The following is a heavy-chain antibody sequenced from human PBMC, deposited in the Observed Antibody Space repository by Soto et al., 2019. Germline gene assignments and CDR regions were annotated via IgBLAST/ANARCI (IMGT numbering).Heavy chain of an antibody. CDR2: IREDERER. CDR3: SNDHSDAGAEP. D-gene: IGHD3-10*01. V-gene: IGHV3-7*01. Sequence: GGSLSLSCAASGLIFMTYWMTWVREAAGNGKEWEANIREDERERDYADSVKGRFTISRDIAKNSIDLQMNNLRFVDSSVDDSSNDHSDAGAEPWGQGTLVTVSS. J-gene: IGHJ5*02. CDR1: GLIFMTYW.